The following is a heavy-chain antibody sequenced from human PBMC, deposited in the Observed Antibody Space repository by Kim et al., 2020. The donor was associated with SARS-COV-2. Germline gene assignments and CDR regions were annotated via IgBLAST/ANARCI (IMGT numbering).Heavy chain of an antibody. CDR1: GFTFGNLA. J-gene: IGHJ4*02. Sequence: GGSLRLSCAASGFTFGNLAMHWVRQAPGKGPEWVAVISFDGDNKYYADSVKGRFTISRDNSRNTLYLQMDSLRANDTAVYYCARGLTMVRFDFWGQGIPVTVSS. V-gene: IGHV3-30*04. CDR3: ARGLTMVRFDF. D-gene: IGHD3-10*01. CDR2: ISFDGDNK.